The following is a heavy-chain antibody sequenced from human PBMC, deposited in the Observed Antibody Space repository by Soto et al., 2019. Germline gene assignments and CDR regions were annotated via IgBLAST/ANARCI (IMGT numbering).Heavy chain of an antibody. CDR3: ATAGADCSGGSGSRKHAFDI. Sequence: ASVKVSCKVSGYTLTELSMHWVRQAPGKGLEWMGGFDPEDGETIYAQKFQGRVTMTEDTSTDTAYMELSSLRSEDTAVYYCATAGADCSGGSGSRKHAFDIWGQGTMVTVSS. CDR1: GYTLTELS. V-gene: IGHV1-24*01. D-gene: IGHD2-15*01. J-gene: IGHJ3*02. CDR2: FDPEDGET.